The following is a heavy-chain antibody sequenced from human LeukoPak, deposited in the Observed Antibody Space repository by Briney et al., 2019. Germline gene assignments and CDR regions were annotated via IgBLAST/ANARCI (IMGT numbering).Heavy chain of an antibody. V-gene: IGHV1-69*06. D-gene: IGHD2-15*01. CDR1: GGTFSSYA. CDR3: ARDALRGYCSGGSCYYGMDV. CDR2: IIPIFGTA. Sequence: ASVKVSCKASGGTFSSYAISWVRQAPGQGLEWMGGIIPIFGTANYAQKFQGRVTITADKSTSTAYMELSSLRSEDTAVYYCARDALRGYCSGGSCYYGMDVWGKGTTATVSS. J-gene: IGHJ6*04.